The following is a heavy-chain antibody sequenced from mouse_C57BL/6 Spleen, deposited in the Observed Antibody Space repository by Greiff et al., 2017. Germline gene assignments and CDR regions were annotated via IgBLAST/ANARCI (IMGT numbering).Heavy chain of an antibody. J-gene: IGHJ1*03. CDR1: GYTFTSYW. D-gene: IGHD4-1*02. V-gene: IGHV1-64*01. Sequence: QVQLQQPGAELVKPGASVKLSCKASGYTFTSYWMHWVKQRPGQGLEWIGMIHPNSGSTNYNEKFKSKATLTVDKSSSTAYMQLSSLTSEDSAVYYCASPQLRRGYFDVWGTGTTVTVSS. CDR2: IHPNSGST. CDR3: ASPQLRRGYFDV.